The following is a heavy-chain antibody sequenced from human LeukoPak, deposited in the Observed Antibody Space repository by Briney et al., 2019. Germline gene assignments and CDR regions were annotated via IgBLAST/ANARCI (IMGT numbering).Heavy chain of an antibody. CDR1: GFTISNYW. Sequence: PGGSLRLSCAASGFTISNYWMSWVRQAPGKGLEWVANIKQDGSEKKYVDSVKGRFSISRDNAKNSLYLQMNSLRAEDTAVYYCARDFGYYYDSSPRDPYSWGQGTLVTVSS. CDR2: IKQDGSEK. V-gene: IGHV3-7*01. J-gene: IGHJ4*02. D-gene: IGHD3-22*01. CDR3: ARDFGYYYDSSPRDPYS.